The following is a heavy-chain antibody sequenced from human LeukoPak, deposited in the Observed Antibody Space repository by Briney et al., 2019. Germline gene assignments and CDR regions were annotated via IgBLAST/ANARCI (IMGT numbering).Heavy chain of an antibody. V-gene: IGHV3-33*01. CDR1: GFTFSSYG. D-gene: IGHD3-10*01. J-gene: IGHJ6*04. Sequence: GGSLRLSCAASGFTFSSYGMHWVRQAPGKGLEWVAVIWYDGSNKYYADSVKGRFTISRDNSKNTLYLQMNSLRAEDTAVYYCARSIHYYGSGSYYKWIGYYGMDVWGKGTTVTVSS. CDR3: ARSIHYYGSGSYYKWIGYYGMDV. CDR2: IWYDGSNK.